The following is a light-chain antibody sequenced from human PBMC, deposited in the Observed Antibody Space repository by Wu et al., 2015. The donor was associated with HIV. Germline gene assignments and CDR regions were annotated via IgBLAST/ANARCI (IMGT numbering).Light chain of an antibody. CDR1: QSVSSN. V-gene: IGKV3-15*01. CDR2: GAS. Sequence: EMVMTQSPAALSVSPGERVTLSCRASQSVSSNLAWYQHKPGQAPRLLIYGASTRASGIPVRFSGSGSGTEFTLTISSLQSEDFAVYYCQQYNNWPPRRTFGQGTKVEIK. CDR3: QQYNNWPPRRT. J-gene: IGKJ1*01.